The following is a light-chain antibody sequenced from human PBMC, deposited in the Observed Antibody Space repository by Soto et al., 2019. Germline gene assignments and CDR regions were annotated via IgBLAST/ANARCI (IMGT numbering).Light chain of an antibody. CDR2: EVT. CDR3: SSYTNINTRACV. J-gene: IGLJ1*01. CDR1: SGDIGSYNR. Sequence: QSALTQPASVSGSPGQSITISCTGTSGDIGSYNRVSWYQQHPGKAPKLIIYEVTDRPSGVSNRFSGSKSGITASLTISGLQAEDEAEYYCSSYTNINTRACVFGTGTKLTVL. V-gene: IGLV2-14*01.